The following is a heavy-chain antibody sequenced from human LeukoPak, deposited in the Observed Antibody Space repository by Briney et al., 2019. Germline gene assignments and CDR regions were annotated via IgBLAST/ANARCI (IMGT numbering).Heavy chain of an antibody. D-gene: IGHD4-11*01. CDR2: IDASGVNT. CDR3: AKAPLNSKWLLSYYYYGMDV. CDR1: RFTFSGYA. J-gene: IGHJ6*02. Sequence: GGSLRLSCAASRFTFSGYAMYWVRQAPGKGLEWVSCIDASGVNTYYADSVKGRFTISRDNSKNTLYLQMNSLRAEDTAAYYCAKAPLNSKWLLSYYYYGMDVWGQGTTVTVSS. V-gene: IGHV3-23*01.